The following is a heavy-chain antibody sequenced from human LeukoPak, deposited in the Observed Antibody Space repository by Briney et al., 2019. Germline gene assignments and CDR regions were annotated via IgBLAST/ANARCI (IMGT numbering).Heavy chain of an antibody. V-gene: IGHV4-59*01. CDR3: ARQSRGAAAACDY. D-gene: IGHD6-13*01. Sequence: PSETLTLTCTVSGGSISNYYWSWLRQPPGKGLEWIGYIYYSGSTNYNTSLKSRVTISVDTSKNKFSLKLSSVTAADTAVYYCARQSRGAAAACDYWGQGILVTVSS. CDR2: IYYSGST. J-gene: IGHJ4*02. CDR1: GGSISNYY.